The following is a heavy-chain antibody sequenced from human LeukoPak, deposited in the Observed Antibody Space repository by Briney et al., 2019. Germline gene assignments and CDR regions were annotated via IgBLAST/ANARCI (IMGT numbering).Heavy chain of an antibody. D-gene: IGHD5-24*01. J-gene: IGHJ4*02. CDR3: ARELLGHGYNSGDFDY. CDR2: IGNNGGGI. Sequence: GGSLRLSCAASGFTFSTYTMYWVRHPPGKRLEWVSIIGNNGGGIHYADSVRGRFTISRDNAKNSLYLQMNSLRAEDTAVYYCARELLGHGYNSGDFDYWGQGTLVTVSS. V-gene: IGHV3-21*01. CDR1: GFTFSTYT.